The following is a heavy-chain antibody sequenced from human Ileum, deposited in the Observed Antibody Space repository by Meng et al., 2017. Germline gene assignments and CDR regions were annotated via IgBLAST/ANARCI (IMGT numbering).Heavy chain of an antibody. Sequence: ECGPGFVKPAGTRSLTCAGSGGFITNNSYWSWVRQSPEKGLEWIGQIDHSGSPYYNPSLKSRVTMSVDKSKSQVSLQLTSVTAADTAVYYCARHGGYYQDYWGQGTLVTVSS. D-gene: IGHD4-23*01. CDR3: ARHGGYYQDY. CDR2: IDHSGSP. CDR1: GGFITNNSY. V-gene: IGHV4-4*02. J-gene: IGHJ4*02.